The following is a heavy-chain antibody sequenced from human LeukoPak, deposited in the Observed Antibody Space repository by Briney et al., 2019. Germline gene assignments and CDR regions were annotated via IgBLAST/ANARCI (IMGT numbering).Heavy chain of an antibody. CDR2: INPSGGST. Sequence: ASAKVSCKASGYTFTSYYMHWVRQAPGQGLEWMGIINPSGGSTSYAQKFQGRVTMTRDTSTSTVYMGLSSLRSEDTAVYYCARDREDIVVVVAAETDAFDIWGQGTMVTVSS. CDR3: ARDREDIVVVVAAETDAFDI. D-gene: IGHD2-15*01. J-gene: IGHJ3*02. V-gene: IGHV1-46*01. CDR1: GYTFTSYY.